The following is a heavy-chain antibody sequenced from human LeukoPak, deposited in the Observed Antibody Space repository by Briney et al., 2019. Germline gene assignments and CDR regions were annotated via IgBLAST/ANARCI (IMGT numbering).Heavy chain of an antibody. CDR3: ARDPYSSSWQTFDY. J-gene: IGHJ4*02. D-gene: IGHD6-13*01. V-gene: IGHV1-8*01. CDR1: GYTFTSYD. Sequence: ASVKVSCKASGYTFTSYDFNWLRQATGQGPEWMGWMNPNSGATGYAQKFQGRITMTRSASINTAYMELTDLRSEDTAVYYCARDPYSSSWQTFDYWGQGTLVTVSS. CDR2: MNPNSGAT.